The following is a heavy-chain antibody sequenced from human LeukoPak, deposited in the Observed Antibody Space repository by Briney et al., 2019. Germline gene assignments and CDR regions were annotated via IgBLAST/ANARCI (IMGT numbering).Heavy chain of an antibody. Sequence: GGSLRLSCAAAGFTFSSYWMGWVRQAPGKGLERVSSVSAGGGTTFYAASVKGRFTISRDNSKNTVYLQMNSLRADDTAVYHCAQGGRGYSHSWPFDYWGQGALVTVSS. J-gene: IGHJ4*02. CDR1: GFTFSSYW. CDR2: VSAGGGTT. V-gene: IGHV3-23*01. CDR3: AQGGRGYSHSWPFDY. D-gene: IGHD1-26*01.